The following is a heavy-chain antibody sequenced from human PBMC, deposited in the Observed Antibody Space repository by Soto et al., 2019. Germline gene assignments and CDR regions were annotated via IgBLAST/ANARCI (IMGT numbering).Heavy chain of an antibody. Sequence: SETLSLTCTVSGGSISSSSYYWGWIRQPPGKGLEWIGSIYYSGSTYYNPSLKSRVTISVDTSKNQFSLKLISVTAADTAVYYCARQHIVVVPAARNWYFDLWGRGTLVTVSS. CDR3: ARQHIVVVPAARNWYFDL. V-gene: IGHV4-39*01. D-gene: IGHD2-2*01. CDR1: GGSISSSSYY. J-gene: IGHJ2*01. CDR2: IYYSGST.